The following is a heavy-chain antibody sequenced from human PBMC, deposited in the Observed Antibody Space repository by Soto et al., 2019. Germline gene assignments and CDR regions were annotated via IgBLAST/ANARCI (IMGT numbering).Heavy chain of an antibody. CDR3: AKHEGYCSTTTCSNFDY. D-gene: IGHD2-2*01. CDR1: GFTFTSYW. V-gene: IGHV5-51*01. CDR2: IYLGDSDS. J-gene: IGHJ4*02. Sequence: PGESLKISCKGSGFTFTSYWIAWVRQMPGKGLEWMGIIYLGDSDSSYSPSFQGQVTISADKSINTAYLHWSSLKASDTAIYYCAKHEGYCSTTTCSNFDYWGQGTLVTVSS.